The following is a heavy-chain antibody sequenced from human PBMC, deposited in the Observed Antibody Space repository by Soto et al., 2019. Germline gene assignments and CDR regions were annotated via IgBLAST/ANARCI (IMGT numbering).Heavy chain of an antibody. CDR3: ARVPYDFWSGYPTYYLDY. CDR1: GYTFTSYD. Sequence: GASVKVSCKASGYTFTSYDINWVRQATGQGIEWMGWMNPNSGNTGYAQKLQGRVTMTRNTSISTAYMELSSLRSEDTAVYYCARVPYDFWSGYPTYYLDYWGQGTLVTVSS. J-gene: IGHJ4*02. D-gene: IGHD3-3*01. V-gene: IGHV1-8*01. CDR2: MNPNSGNT.